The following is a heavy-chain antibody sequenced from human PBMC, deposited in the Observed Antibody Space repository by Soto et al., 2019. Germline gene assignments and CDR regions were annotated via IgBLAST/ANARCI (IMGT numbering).Heavy chain of an antibody. CDR2: IYSGGST. CDR1: GFTVSSNY. D-gene: IGHD4-17*01. CDR3: ARDFVHGDHPEYFQH. J-gene: IGHJ1*01. V-gene: IGHV3-66*01. Sequence: EVQLVESGGGLVQPGGSLRLSCAASGFTVSSNYMNWVRQAPGKGLEWVSVIYSGGSTYYADSVKGRFTISRDKSKKPLSLQRNSLRAEDTAVYYCARDFVHGDHPEYFQHWGQGTLVPVSS.